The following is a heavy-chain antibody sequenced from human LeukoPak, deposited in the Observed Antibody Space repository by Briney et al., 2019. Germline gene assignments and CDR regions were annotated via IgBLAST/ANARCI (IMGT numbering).Heavy chain of an antibody. CDR1: GFSFNNYA. CDR3: AKDWTTVVTPKGYYFDS. CDR2: NSTTGGST. V-gene: IGHV3-23*01. J-gene: IGHJ4*02. D-gene: IGHD4-23*01. Sequence: PGGSLRLSCAASGFSFNNYAMSGVPHAPERRVEWVSANSTTGGSTYYAGSVKGRFTISRDNSKNTLSLQMDSLRVEDAAVYYCAKDWTTVVTPKGYYFDSWGQGTLVTVSS.